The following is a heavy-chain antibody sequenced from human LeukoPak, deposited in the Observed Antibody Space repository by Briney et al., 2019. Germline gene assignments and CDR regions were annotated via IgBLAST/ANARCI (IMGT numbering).Heavy chain of an antibody. Sequence: GGSLRLSCAASGFTFSSYWMSWVRQAPGKGLEWVANIKQDGSEKYYVDSVKGRFTISRDNANNSLYLQMNSLRAEDTAVYYCARVGSLGYCSGGSCPGDYWGQGTLVTVSS. CDR3: ARVGSLGYCSGGSCPGDY. CDR2: IKQDGSEK. D-gene: IGHD2-15*01. J-gene: IGHJ4*02. CDR1: GFTFSSYW. V-gene: IGHV3-7*01.